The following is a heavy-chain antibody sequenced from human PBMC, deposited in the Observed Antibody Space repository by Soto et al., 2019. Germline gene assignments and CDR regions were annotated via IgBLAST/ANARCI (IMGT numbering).Heavy chain of an antibody. CDR2: ITRDSNHI. J-gene: IGHJ4*02. CDR1: GFTFSAYT. V-gene: IGHV3-21*01. CDR3: ARPFIVGSTTLGY. Sequence: PGGSLRLSCAASGFTFSAYTINWVRQAPGKGLEWVASITRDSNHIYFADSVKGRFTLSRDNAKNSVYLQMNSLRAEDTAIYFCARPFIVGSTTLGYWGQGTLVTVPS. D-gene: IGHD1-26*01.